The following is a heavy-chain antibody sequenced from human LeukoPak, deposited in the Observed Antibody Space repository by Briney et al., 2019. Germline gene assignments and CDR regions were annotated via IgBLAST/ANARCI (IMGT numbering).Heavy chain of an antibody. J-gene: IGHJ4*02. CDR1: GYTFTGYY. V-gene: IGHV1-2*02. Sequence: ASVKVSCKASGYTFTGYYMHWVRQAPGQGLEWMGWINPNSGGTNYAQKFQDRVTMTRDTSISTAYMELSRLRSDDTAVYYCAREGVDIVVVPAAHFDYWGQGTLVTVSS. CDR3: AREGVDIVVVPAAHFDY. CDR2: INPNSGGT. D-gene: IGHD2-2*01.